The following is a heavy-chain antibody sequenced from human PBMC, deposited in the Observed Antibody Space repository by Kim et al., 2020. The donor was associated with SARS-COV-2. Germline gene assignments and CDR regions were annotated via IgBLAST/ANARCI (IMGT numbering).Heavy chain of an antibody. D-gene: IGHD6-13*01. V-gene: IGHV3-30*07. Sequence: YYANSVKGRFNITREKSKNTLYLQMNSLRAEDTAVYYCARDHSSSHDAFDIWGQGTMVTVSS. J-gene: IGHJ3*02. CDR3: ARDHSSSHDAFDI.